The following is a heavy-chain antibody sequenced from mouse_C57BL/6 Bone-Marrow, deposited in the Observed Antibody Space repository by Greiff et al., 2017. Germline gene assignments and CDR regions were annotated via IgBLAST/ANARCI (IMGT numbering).Heavy chain of an antibody. Sequence: EVNVVESGGGLVKPGGSLKLSCAASGFTFSDYGMHWVRQAPEKAREWVAYISSGSSTLYYADTVKGRFTISRDNAKNTLFLQMTSLRSEDTTMYYCGRRSHYGSMDYWGQGTSVTVSS. CDR3: GRRSHYGSMDY. D-gene: IGHD1-1*01. CDR1: GFTFSDYG. CDR2: ISSGSSTL. J-gene: IGHJ4*01. V-gene: IGHV5-17*01.